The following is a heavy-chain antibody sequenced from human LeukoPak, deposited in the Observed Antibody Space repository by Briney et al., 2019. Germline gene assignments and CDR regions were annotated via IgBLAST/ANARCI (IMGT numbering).Heavy chain of an antibody. CDR1: GFTFSSYS. CDR3: ASLCSSTSCYWDWFDP. V-gene: IGHV3-21*01. CDR2: ISSSSSYI. Sequence: PGXSLRLSCAASGFTFSSYSMNWVRQAPGKGLEWVSSISSSSSYIYDADSVKGRFTISRDNAKNSLYLQMNSLRAEDTAVYYCASLCSSTSCYWDWFDPWGQGTLVTVSS. J-gene: IGHJ5*02. D-gene: IGHD2-2*01.